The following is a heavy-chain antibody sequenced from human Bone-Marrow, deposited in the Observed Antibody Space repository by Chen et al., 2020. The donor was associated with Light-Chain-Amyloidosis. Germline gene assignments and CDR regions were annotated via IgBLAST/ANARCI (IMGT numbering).Heavy chain of an antibody. CDR1: GIRFSNSG. V-gene: IGHV3-23*04. J-gene: IGHJ4*02. Sequence: EVQLVESGGGLVQPGGSLRLSCAASGIRFSNSGLHWVRQAPGKGLEWVSYVSSSGTIRTTYAESVKGRFTISRDNSKNMVYLQLNSLRAEDTAVYYCAKDGGAWNFDYWGQGTLVTVSS. CDR2: VSSSGTIRT. D-gene: IGHD3-10*01. CDR3: AKDGGAWNFDY.